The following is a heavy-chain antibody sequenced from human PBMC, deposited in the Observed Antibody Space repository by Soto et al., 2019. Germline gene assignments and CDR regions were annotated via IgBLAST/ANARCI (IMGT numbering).Heavy chain of an antibody. V-gene: IGHV1-18*01. J-gene: IGHJ4*02. CDR1: GYTFTSYG. D-gene: IGHD1-26*01. CDR3: ARGGGGFSVGSPEGGDY. CDR2: ISAYNGNT. Sequence: GASVKVSCKASGYTFTSYGISWVRQAPGQGFEWMGWISAYNGNTEYAQKLQGRVTMTTDTSTSTAYMELRSLRSDDTAVYYGARGGGGFSVGSPEGGDYWGQGTLVTVSS.